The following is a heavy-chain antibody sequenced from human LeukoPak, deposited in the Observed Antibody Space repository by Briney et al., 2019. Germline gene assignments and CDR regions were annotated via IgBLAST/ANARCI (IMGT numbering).Heavy chain of an antibody. J-gene: IGHJ4*02. CDR2: ISSSGSTI. CDR3: ARDPRGGTLDY. CDR1: GFTFSSYE. Sequence: GGSLRLSCAASGFTFSSYEMNWVRQGPGKGLEWLSYISSSGSTIYYADSVKGRFTISRDNAKNTLNLQMNSLRAEDTAVYYCARDPRGGTLDYWGQGALVTVSS. D-gene: IGHD3-10*01. V-gene: IGHV3-48*03.